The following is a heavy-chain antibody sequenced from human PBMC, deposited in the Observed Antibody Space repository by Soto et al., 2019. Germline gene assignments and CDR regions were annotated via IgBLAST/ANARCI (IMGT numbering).Heavy chain of an antibody. V-gene: IGHV1-24*01. D-gene: IGHD6-13*01. CDR2: FDPEDGET. CDR1: GYTLTELS. J-gene: IGHJ4*02. Sequence: ASVKVSCKVSGYTLTELSMHWVRQAPGKGLEWMGGFDPEDGETIYAQKFQGRVTMTENTSTDTAYMELSSLRSEDTAVYYCATGGIAAAGTPFFDYWGQGTLVTVSS. CDR3: ATGGIAAAGTPFFDY.